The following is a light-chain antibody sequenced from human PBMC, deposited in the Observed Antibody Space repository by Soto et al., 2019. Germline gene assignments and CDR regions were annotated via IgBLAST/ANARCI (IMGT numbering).Light chain of an antibody. CDR2: EVT. Sequence: QSALTQPASVSVSPGQSITISCTGTSSDVGSHNFVSWYQQRPGKAPKLMIFEVTKRPSGVSSRFSASKSGNTASLTISGVQAEDEADYYCCSYAGTTTWVFGGGTKLTVL. J-gene: IGLJ2*01. V-gene: IGLV2-23*02. CDR1: SSDVGSHNF. CDR3: CSYAGTTTWV.